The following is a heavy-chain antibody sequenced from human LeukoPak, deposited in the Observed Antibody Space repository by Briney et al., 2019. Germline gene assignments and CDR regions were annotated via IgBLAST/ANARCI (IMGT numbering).Heavy chain of an antibody. CDR3: ARSVRYFENMDV. CDR2: TYYRSKWYN. Sequence: SQTLSLTCAISGDSVSSNSAAWNWIRQSPSRGLEWLGRTYYRSKWYNDYAVSVKSRITINPDTSKNQFSLKLSSVTAADTAVYYCARSVRYFENMDVWGKGTTVTISS. D-gene: IGHD3-9*01. J-gene: IGHJ6*03. CDR1: GDSVSSNSAA. V-gene: IGHV6-1*01.